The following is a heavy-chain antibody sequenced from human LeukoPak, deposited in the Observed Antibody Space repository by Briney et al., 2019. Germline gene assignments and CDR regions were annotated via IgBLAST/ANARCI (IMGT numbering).Heavy chain of an antibody. CDR1: GFTFSDYY. J-gene: IGHJ6*03. D-gene: IGHD1-14*01. CDR3: ARRSATEPTPYYYYYMDV. V-gene: IGHV3-11*04. CDR2: ITSSGSTI. Sequence: AGGSLRLSCAASGFTFSDYYMSWIRQAPGRGLERISYITSSGSTIYYADSVKGRFTISRDNAKNSLFLQMNSLRAEDTAVYYCARRSATEPTPYYYYYMDVWGKGTTVTVSS.